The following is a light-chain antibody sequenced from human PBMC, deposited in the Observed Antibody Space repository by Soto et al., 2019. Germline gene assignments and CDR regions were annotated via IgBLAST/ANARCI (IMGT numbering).Light chain of an antibody. Sequence: QSVLTQPPSASETPGQRVTISCSGSSSKIGSNYVYWYQQLPGTAPKLLIYSNSQRPSGVLDRFSGSKSGTSASLAISGLRSEDEADYYCAAWDDNLSGVVFGGGTQLTVL. CDR3: AAWDDNLSGVV. CDR2: SNS. CDR1: SSKIGSNY. V-gene: IGLV1-47*01. J-gene: IGLJ2*01.